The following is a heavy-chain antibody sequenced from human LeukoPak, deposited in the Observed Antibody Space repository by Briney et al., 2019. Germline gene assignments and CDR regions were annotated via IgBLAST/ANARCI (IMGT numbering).Heavy chain of an antibody. Sequence: GGSLRLSCAAPGFTFSSCAMNWIRQAPGKGMEWVSGISGSGGSTYYADSVKGGFTISRDSSKNTVYLQMNSLRAEDTAVYYCAKADGSYKTLIGYWGQGTLVTVSS. D-gene: IGHD3-10*01. CDR1: GFTFSSCA. V-gene: IGHV3-23*01. CDR3: AKADGSYKTLIGY. CDR2: ISGSGGST. J-gene: IGHJ4*02.